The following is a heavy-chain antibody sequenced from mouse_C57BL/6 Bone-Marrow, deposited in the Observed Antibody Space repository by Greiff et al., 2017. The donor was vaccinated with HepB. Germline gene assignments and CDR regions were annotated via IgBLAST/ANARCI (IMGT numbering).Heavy chain of an antibody. J-gene: IGHJ1*03. V-gene: IGHV1-81*01. CDR2: IYPRSGNT. CDR3: ARPFTTVVATNFDV. D-gene: IGHD1-1*01. CDR1: GYTFTSYG. Sequence: QVQLQQSGAELARPGASVKLSCKASGYTFTSYGISWVKQRTGQGLEWIGEIYPRSGNTYYNEKFKGKATLTADKSSSTEYMELRSLTSEDSAVYFCARPFTTVVATNFDVWGTGTTVTVSS.